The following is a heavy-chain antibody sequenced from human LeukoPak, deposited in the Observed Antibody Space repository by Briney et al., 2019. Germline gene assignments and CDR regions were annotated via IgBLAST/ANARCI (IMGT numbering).Heavy chain of an antibody. D-gene: IGHD3-22*01. V-gene: IGHV1-2*02. CDR3: ARVRGYDSSGYRDAFDI. CDR2: INPNSGGT. Sequence: GASVKVSCKASGYTFTSYGISWVRQAPGQGLEWMGWINPNSGGTNYAQKFQGRVTMTRDTSISTAYMELSRLRSDDTAVYYCARVRGYDSSGYRDAFDIWGQGTMVTVSS. J-gene: IGHJ3*02. CDR1: GYTFTSYG.